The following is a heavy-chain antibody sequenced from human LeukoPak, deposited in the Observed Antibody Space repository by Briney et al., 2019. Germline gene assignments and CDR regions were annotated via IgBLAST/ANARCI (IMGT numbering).Heavy chain of an antibody. J-gene: IGHJ6*03. V-gene: IGHV3-48*01. CDR1: GFTFSSYS. CDR3: ARDKEMATPYYYYYYMDV. D-gene: IGHD5-24*01. CDR2: ISSSSSTI. Sequence: GGSLRLSCAASGFTFSSYSMNWVRQAPGKGLEWVSYISSSSSTIYYADSVKGRFTISRDNAKNSLYLQMNSLRAEDTAVYYCARDKEMATPYYYYYYMDVWGKGTTVTVSS.